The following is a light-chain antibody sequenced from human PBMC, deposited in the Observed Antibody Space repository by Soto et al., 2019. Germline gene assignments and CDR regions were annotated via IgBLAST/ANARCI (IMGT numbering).Light chain of an antibody. Sequence: QSVFTQPPSVSAAPGQKITISCSGSSSNIGNNSVSWYQQLPGTAPKLLIYDNNKRPSGIPDRFSGSKSGTSATLGITGLQTGDEDDYYCGTWDSSLSAVVFGGGTKLTVL. J-gene: IGLJ2*01. CDR2: DNN. CDR1: SSNIGNNS. V-gene: IGLV1-51*01. CDR3: GTWDSSLSAVV.